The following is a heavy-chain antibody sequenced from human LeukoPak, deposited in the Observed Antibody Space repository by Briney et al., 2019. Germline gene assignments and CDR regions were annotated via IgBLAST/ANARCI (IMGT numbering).Heavy chain of an antibody. Sequence: AGGSLRLSCAASGFTFSNNAMTWVRQAPGEGLEWVSTIIGSDDSTYYADSVKGRFTISRDYSKNTVFLQLNNLRAEDTAMYYCAKGPQLYSGYHPNYWGQGTLVTVSS. J-gene: IGHJ4*02. CDR3: AKGPQLYSGYHPNY. CDR1: GFTFSNNA. V-gene: IGHV3-23*01. D-gene: IGHD3-22*01. CDR2: IIGSDDST.